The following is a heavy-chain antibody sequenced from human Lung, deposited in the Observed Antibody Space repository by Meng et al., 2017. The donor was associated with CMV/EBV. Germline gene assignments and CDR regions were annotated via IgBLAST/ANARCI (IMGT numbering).Heavy chain of an antibody. Sequence: GGSXRLXCAASGFTVSSNYMSWVRQAPGKGLEWVSVIYSGGSTYYADSVKGRFTISRDNSKNTLYLQMNSLRAEDTAVYYCASDQGRGDSYAQAYYYGMDVXGQGXTVTVSS. CDR3: ASDQGRGDSYAQAYYYGMDV. V-gene: IGHV3-66*02. D-gene: IGHD5-18*01. CDR1: GFTVSSNY. CDR2: IYSGGST. J-gene: IGHJ6*02.